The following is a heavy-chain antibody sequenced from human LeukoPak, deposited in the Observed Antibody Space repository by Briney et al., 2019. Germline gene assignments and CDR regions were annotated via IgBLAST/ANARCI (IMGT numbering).Heavy chain of an antibody. CDR1: GFTLSSYA. Sequence: PGGCLRLFCAAPGFTLSSYAMSWVRQAPGKGVEWVPAISGSGGSTYYADSVKGGFTISRDNSQITLYLQMNSLRAEDRAVYYFSKDLRRGVVPAATNWFHPRRQPTLVTVPS. J-gene: IGHJ5*02. V-gene: IGHV3-23*01. CDR3: SKDLRRGVVPAATNWFHP. D-gene: IGHD2-2*01. CDR2: ISGSGGST.